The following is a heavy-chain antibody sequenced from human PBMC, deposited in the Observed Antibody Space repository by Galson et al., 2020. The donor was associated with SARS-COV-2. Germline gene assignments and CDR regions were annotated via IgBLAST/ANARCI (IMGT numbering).Heavy chain of an antibody. CDR2: ISTTSTMI. D-gene: IGHD3-16*02. CDR3: ATAQSYTSSWWFDF. CDR1: TFTFNDYA. J-gene: IGHJ4*02. V-gene: IGHV3-48*02. Sequence: GGSLRLSCAASTFTFNDYAMTWVRQAPGKGLEWISYISTTSTMIHYADSVKGRFSVSRDNARKTLYLQMTSLGDGDTAVYYCATAQSYTSSWWFDFWGPGTLVTVSS.